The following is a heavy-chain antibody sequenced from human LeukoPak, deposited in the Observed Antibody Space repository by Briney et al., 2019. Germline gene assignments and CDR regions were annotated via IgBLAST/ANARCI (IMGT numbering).Heavy chain of an antibody. V-gene: IGHV1-2*02. CDR2: INPNSGGT. Sequence: ASVKVSCKASGYTFTGYYMHWVRQAPGQGLEWMGWINPNSGGTNYAQKFQGRVTMTRDTSISTAYMELSRLRSDDTAVYYCAREKRLWRSGFGYWGQGTLVTVSS. D-gene: IGHD4/OR15-4a*01. CDR3: AREKRLWRSGFGY. J-gene: IGHJ4*02. CDR1: GYTFTGYY.